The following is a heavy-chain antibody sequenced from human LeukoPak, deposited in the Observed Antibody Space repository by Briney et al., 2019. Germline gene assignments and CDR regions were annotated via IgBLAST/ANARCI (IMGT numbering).Heavy chain of an antibody. V-gene: IGHV4-34*01. Sequence: PSETLSLTCDASGGSFSGYYWSWIRQPPGKGLEWIGEISHSGTTNYNPSLKSRVSMSVGASSTQFSLIMTSVTAADTAVYYCAASRWNGGGGFDPWGQGTLIIVSS. CDR2: ISHSGTT. D-gene: IGHD3-16*01. CDR1: GGSFSGYY. CDR3: AASRWNGGGGFDP. J-gene: IGHJ5*02.